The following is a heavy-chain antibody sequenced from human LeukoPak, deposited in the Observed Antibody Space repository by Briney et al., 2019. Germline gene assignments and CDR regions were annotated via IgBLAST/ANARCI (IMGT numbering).Heavy chain of an antibody. D-gene: IGHD6-13*01. CDR1: GFTVSSNY. CDR2: IYSGGST. CDR3: ARDKAAGGEYYCYYYGVDV. Sequence: QPGGSLRLSCAASGFTVSSNYMSWVRQAPGKGLEWVSVIYSGGSTYYADSVKGRFTISRDNSKNTLYLQMNSLRAEDRAVYYCARDKAAGGEYYCYYYGVDVWGQGTTVTVS. J-gene: IGHJ6*02. V-gene: IGHV3-66*01.